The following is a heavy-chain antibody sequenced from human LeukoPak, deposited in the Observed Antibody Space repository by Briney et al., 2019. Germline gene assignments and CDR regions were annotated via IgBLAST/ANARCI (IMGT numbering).Heavy chain of an antibody. CDR3: ARGQVVREY. CDR1: GDSISSYY. J-gene: IGHJ4*02. CDR2: INHSGAI. V-gene: IGHV4-34*01. D-gene: IGHD2-15*01. Sequence: SETLSLTCTVSGDSISSYYWSWIRQPPGKGLEWIGEINHSGAINCNPSLKSRLSISVGTSKNQFSLNLTSVTAADTAVYYCARGQVVREYWGQGTLVTVSA.